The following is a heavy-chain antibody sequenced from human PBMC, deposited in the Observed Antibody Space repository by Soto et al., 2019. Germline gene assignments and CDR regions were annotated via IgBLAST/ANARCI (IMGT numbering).Heavy chain of an antibody. J-gene: IGHJ4*02. CDR2: IYYTGST. D-gene: IGHD2-2*01. Sequence: TSETLCLTCTVAGGSMISYYWIWIRQAPGKGLEWIANIYYTGSTTYNPSLKSRVTISVDTSKNQFSLKLTSVTATDTAVYYCARKYRDYFDYWGQGALVTVSS. CDR3: ARKYRDYFDY. CDR1: GGSMISYY. V-gene: IGHV4-59*08.